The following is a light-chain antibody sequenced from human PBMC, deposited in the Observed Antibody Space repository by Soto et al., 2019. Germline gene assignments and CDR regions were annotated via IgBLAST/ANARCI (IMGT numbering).Light chain of an antibody. CDR2: SAS. Sequence: MLSQSPGTLSLSTGERGTLSCRASQNLGTLYLAWFQQKSGQAPRLLIYSASRRATGIPDRFTGSGSGTDFTLTINRVEPEDFAVYFCQQYAGSPRTFGQ. J-gene: IGKJ1*01. CDR1: QNLGTLY. V-gene: IGKV3-20*01. CDR3: QQYAGSPRT.